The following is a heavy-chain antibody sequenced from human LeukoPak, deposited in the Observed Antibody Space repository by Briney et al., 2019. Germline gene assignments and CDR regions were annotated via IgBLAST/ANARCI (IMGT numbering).Heavy chain of an antibody. D-gene: IGHD6-13*01. CDR1: GYTFTSYA. V-gene: IGHV1-69*04. Sequence: ASVKVSCKASGYTFTSYAISWVRQAPGQGLEWMGRIIPIVGIANYAQKFQGRVTITADKSTSTAYMELSSLRFEDTAVYYCARTPETNLYSSSWYGWFDPWGQGTLVTVSS. CDR2: IIPIVGIA. CDR3: ARTPETNLYSSSWYGWFDP. J-gene: IGHJ5*02.